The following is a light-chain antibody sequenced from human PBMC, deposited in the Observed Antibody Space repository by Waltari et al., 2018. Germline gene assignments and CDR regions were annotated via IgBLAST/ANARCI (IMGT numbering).Light chain of an antibody. Sequence: EIVMTQSPGTLSVSPGERATLSCRASQSVRSNFAWYQQKPGQAPRFIIYGAVTRGTDVPARFSASGSGTEFTLTISSVQSEDFAVYYCQHYNNWPYTFGQVTNVEIK. J-gene: IGKJ2*01. CDR3: QHYNNWPYT. CDR2: GAV. V-gene: IGKV3-15*01. CDR1: QSVRSN.